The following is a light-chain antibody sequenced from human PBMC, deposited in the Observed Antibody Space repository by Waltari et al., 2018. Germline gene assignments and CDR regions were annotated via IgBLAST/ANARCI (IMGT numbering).Light chain of an antibody. J-gene: IGKJ4*01. CDR3: QQYNNWPLT. V-gene: IGKV3-15*01. CDR1: QSISSN. Sequence: EIVMTQSPATLSVSPGERATLTCRPSQSISSNLAWYQQKPGPAPKLLIYSASARATGVPARFSGSVSGTEFTLTISSLQSEDFAVYYCQQYNNWPLTFGGGTKVEIK. CDR2: SAS.